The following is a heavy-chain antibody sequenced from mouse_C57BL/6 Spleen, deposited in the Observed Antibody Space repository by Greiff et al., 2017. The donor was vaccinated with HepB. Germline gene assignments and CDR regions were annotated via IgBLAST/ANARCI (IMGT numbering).Heavy chain of an antibody. J-gene: IGHJ4*01. V-gene: IGHV3-6*01. CDR3: ASPFTRGYAMDY. CDR1: GYSITSGYY. CDR2: ISYDGSN. Sequence: EVKLMESGPGLVKPSQSLSLTCSVTGYSITSGYYWNWIRQFPGNKLEWMGYISYDGSNNYNPSLKNRISITRDTSKNQFFLKLNSVTTEDTATYYCASPFTRGYAMDYWGQGTSVTVSS.